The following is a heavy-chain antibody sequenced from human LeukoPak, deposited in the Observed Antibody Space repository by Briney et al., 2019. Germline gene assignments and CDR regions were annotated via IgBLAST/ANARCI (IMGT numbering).Heavy chain of an antibody. CDR2: INHSGST. CDR1: GGSFSGYY. CDR3: ARNLIPEQLVLNF. J-gene: IGHJ4*02. D-gene: IGHD6-13*01. Sequence: PSETLSLTCAIYGGSFSGYYWSWIRQPPGKGLEWIGEINHSGSTNYNPSLKSRVTMSVDTSKNQFSLNLKSVTPEDTAVYYCARNLIPEQLVLNFWGQGTLVTVSS. V-gene: IGHV4-34*01.